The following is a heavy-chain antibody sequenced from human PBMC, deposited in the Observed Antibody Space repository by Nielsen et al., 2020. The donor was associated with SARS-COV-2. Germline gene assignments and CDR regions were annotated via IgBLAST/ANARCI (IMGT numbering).Heavy chain of an antibody. V-gene: IGHV3-11*01. CDR2: ISSSGSTI. Sequence: GGSLRLSCAASGFTFSDYYMSWIRQAPGKGLEWVSYISSSGSTIYYADSAKGRFTISRDNAKNSLYLQMNSLRAEDTAVYYCARDQPLHADYFYYSMDVWGQGTTVTVSS. CDR1: GFTFSDYY. CDR3: ARDQPLHADYFYYSMDV. J-gene: IGHJ6*02.